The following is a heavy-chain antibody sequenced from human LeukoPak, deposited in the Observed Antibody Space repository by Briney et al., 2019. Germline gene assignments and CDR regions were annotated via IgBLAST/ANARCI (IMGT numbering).Heavy chain of an antibody. CDR2: INPSGGST. CDR1: GYTFTTYY. V-gene: IGHV1-46*01. Sequence: ASVKVSCKASGYTFTTYYIHWVRQAPGQGLEWMGIINPSGGSTTYAQKFQGRVTMTRDMSTSTVYMELSSLRSEDTAVYYCARERVTFLEWLFTWFDPWGQGTLVTVSS. D-gene: IGHD3-3*01. CDR3: ARERVTFLEWLFTWFDP. J-gene: IGHJ5*02.